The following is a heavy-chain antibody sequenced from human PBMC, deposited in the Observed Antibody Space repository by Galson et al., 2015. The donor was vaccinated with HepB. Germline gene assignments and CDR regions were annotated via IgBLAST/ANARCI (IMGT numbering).Heavy chain of an antibody. J-gene: IGHJ4*02. CDR3: AKDARPYTSSLQY. CDR2: ISWNGADI. CDR1: GFTFDDYA. Sequence: SLRLSCAASGFTFDDYAMHWVRQAPGKGLEWVPGISWNGADIGYADSVKGRFTISRDNAKKSLYLQMNSLRTEDTALYYCAKDARPYTSSLQYWGQGTLVTVSS. V-gene: IGHV3-9*01. D-gene: IGHD6-13*01.